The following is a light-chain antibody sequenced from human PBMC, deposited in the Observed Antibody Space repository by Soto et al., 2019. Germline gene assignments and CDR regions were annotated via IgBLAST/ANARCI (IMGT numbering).Light chain of an antibody. CDR2: DAS. J-gene: IGKJ5*01. Sequence: AIHLTQSPSSLSSCLGDRVTMPCRASQGISSALAWYQQKPGKAPKLLIYDASSLESGVPSRFSGSGSGTDFTLTISSLEPEDFAVYYCQHRMNWPLTFGQGTRLEI. V-gene: IGKV1D-13*01. CDR1: QGISSA. CDR3: QHRMNWPLT.